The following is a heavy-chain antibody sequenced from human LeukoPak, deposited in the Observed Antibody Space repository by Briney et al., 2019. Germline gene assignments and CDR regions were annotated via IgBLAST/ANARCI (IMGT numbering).Heavy chain of an antibody. CDR2: ISAYNGNT. D-gene: IGHD1-1*01. CDR1: GYTFTSYG. J-gene: IGHJ4*02. CDR3: ARDCQYMTPYFDY. Sequence: ASVKVSCKASGYTFTSYGISWVRQAPGQGLEWMGWISAYNGNTNYAQKLRGRVTMTTDTSTSTAYMELRSPRSDDAAVYYCARDCQYMTPYFDYWGQGTLVTVSS. V-gene: IGHV1-18*01.